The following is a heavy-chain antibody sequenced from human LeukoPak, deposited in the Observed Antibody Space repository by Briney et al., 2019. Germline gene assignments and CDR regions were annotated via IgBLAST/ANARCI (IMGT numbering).Heavy chain of an antibody. J-gene: IGHJ5*02. V-gene: IGHV4-59*01. CDR1: GGSISSYY. Sequence: SETLSLTWTVSGGSISSYYWTWIRQPPGKGLEWIGYIYYSGSTNYNPSLKSRVTISVDTSKNQFSLKLNSVTAADTAVYYCARDSSSWYGGWFDPWGQGTLVTVSS. CDR3: ARDSSSWYGGWFDP. D-gene: IGHD6-13*01. CDR2: IYYSGST.